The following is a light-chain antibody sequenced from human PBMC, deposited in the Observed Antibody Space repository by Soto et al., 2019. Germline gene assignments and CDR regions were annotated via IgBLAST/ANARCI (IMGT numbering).Light chain of an antibody. CDR1: QSVSNNY. V-gene: IGKV3-20*01. CDR2: GAS. Sequence: EIVLTQSPGTLSLSPGERATLSCRASQSVSNNYLAWYQQQPGQATRLLIYGASNRATGIPDRFSGSGSGTDFTLTISRLEPEDFAVYYCQQYGSSPQTFGQGTKVDIK. J-gene: IGKJ1*01. CDR3: QQYGSSPQT.